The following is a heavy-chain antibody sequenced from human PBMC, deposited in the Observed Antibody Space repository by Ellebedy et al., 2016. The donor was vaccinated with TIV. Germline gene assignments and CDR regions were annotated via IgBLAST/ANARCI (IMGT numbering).Heavy chain of an antibody. D-gene: IGHD4-17*01. V-gene: IGHV4-39*01. CDR2: VYSRGSI. J-gene: IGHJ4*02. CDR1: GASISSSSYY. Sequence: PSETLSLTCSVSGASISSSSYYWGWIRQPPGKGLEWIGNVYSRGSIYYNPSLKSRVTISLDTSKNQLSLHLKSVTAADTAVYFCARRPVSGDYETVFDYWGQGTLVTVSS. CDR3: ARRPVSGDYETVFDY.